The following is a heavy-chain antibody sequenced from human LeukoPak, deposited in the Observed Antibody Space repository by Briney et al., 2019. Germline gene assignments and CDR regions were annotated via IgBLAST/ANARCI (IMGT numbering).Heavy chain of an antibody. D-gene: IGHD5-12*01. Sequence: PGGSLRLSCVASGFAFSGYTMNWVRQAPGKGLEWVSYISSSGSTIYYADSVKGRFTISRDNAKNSLYLQMNSLRAEDTAVYYCARDSNGGYPPYYFDYWGQGTLVTVSS. CDR3: ARDSNGGYPPYYFDY. CDR1: GFAFSGYT. V-gene: IGHV3-48*04. J-gene: IGHJ4*02. CDR2: ISSSGSTI.